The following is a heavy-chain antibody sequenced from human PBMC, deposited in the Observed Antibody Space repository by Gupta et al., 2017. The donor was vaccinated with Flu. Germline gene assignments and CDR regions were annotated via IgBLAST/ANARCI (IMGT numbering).Heavy chain of an antibody. Sequence: IRQPPGKGLEWIGSIYYNGATYYNPSLMSRVTLSVDTSRNQFSLELSSVTAADTAVYFCARSLGYCNGTYCHMSWFGPWGQGILVTVSS. J-gene: IGHJ5*02. CDR3: ARSLGYCNGTYCHMSWFGP. V-gene: IGHV4-39*01. CDR2: IYYNGAT. D-gene: IGHD2-15*01.